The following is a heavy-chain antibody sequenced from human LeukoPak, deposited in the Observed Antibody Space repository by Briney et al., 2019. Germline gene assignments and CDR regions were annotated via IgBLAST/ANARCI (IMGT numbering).Heavy chain of an antibody. Sequence: PSETLSLTCTVSGGSISSGGYYWSWIRQHPGKGLEWIGYIYYSGSTYYNPSLKSRVTISVDTSKNQFSLKLSSVTAADTAVYYCARVTVVRDFWSGYWSEYYFDYWGQGTLVTVSS. D-gene: IGHD3-3*01. CDR2: IYYSGST. J-gene: IGHJ4*02. V-gene: IGHV4-31*03. CDR3: ARVTVVRDFWSGYWSEYYFDY. CDR1: GGSISSGGYY.